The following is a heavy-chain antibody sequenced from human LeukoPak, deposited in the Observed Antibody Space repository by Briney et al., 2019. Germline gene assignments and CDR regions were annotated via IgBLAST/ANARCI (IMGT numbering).Heavy chain of an antibody. V-gene: IGHV1-18*01. CDR2: ISAYNGNT. J-gene: IGHJ3*02. D-gene: IGHD6-13*01. CDR1: VYTFTSYG. Sequence: GASVKVSCKASVYTFTSYGISWVRQAPGQGLEWMGWISAYNGNTNYAQKLPGRVTMTTDTSTSTAYMELRSLRSDDTAVYYCAREAQGEQQLVALDAFDIWGQGTMVTVSS. CDR3: AREAQGEQQLVALDAFDI.